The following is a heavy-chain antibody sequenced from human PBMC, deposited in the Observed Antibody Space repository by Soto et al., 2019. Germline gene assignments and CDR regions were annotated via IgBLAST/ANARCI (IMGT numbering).Heavy chain of an antibody. J-gene: IGHJ6*02. D-gene: IGHD6-6*01. CDR1: GGSFSGYY. Sequence: QVQLQQWGAGLLKPSETLSLTCAVYGGSFSGYYWSWIRQPPGKGLEWIGEINHRGSTNYNPSLKSRVTISVDTSKNQFSMKLSSVTAADTAVYYCASKGTNIAARYYYYYGMDVWGQGTTVTVSS. CDR3: ASKGTNIAARYYYYYGMDV. CDR2: INHRGST. V-gene: IGHV4-34*01.